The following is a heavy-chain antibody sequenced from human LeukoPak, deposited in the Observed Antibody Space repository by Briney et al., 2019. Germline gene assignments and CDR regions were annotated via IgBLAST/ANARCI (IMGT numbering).Heavy chain of an antibody. V-gene: IGHV3-9*01. CDR1: GFTFDDYA. Sequence: GGSLRLSCAASGFTFDDYAMHWVRQAPGKGLEWVSGISWNSGSIGYADSVKGRFTISRDNAKNSLYLQMNSLRAEDTALYYCAKDSGTVVTHFDYWGQGTLVTVSS. CDR3: AKDSGTVVTHFDY. CDR2: ISWNSGSI. J-gene: IGHJ4*02. D-gene: IGHD4-23*01.